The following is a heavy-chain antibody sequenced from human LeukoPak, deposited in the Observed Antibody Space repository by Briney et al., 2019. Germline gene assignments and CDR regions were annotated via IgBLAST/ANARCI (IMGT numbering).Heavy chain of an antibody. CDR1: GFTFSSYS. Sequence: GGSLRLSCAASGFTFSSYSMNWVRQAPGKGLEWVSSISSSSSYIYYADSVKGRFAISRDNAKNSLYLQLNSLRAEDTAVYYCARDGYYYDSSLYYFDYWGQGTLVTVSS. CDR2: ISSSSSYI. D-gene: IGHD3-22*01. CDR3: ARDGYYYDSSLYYFDY. J-gene: IGHJ4*02. V-gene: IGHV3-21*01.